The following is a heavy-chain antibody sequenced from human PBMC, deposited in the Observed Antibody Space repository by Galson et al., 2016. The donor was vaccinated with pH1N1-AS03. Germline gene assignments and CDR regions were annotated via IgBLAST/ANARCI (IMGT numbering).Heavy chain of an antibody. V-gene: IGHV4-30-4*01. CDR2: IYYSGST. CDR1: GGSISSGDYY. Sequence: TLSLTCTVSGGSISSGDYYWRWIRQPPGKGLEWIGYIYYSGSTSYNPSLHSRLTISVETSKNQLSLKLTSVTAADTALYRCARVSQVGMVRGDGMLGTFDIWGQETRVTVS. J-gene: IGHJ3*02. D-gene: IGHD3-10*01. CDR3: ARVSQVGMVRGDGMLGTFDI.